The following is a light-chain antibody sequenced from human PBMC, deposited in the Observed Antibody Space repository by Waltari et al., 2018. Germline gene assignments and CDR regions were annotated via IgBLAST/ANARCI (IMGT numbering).Light chain of an antibody. CDR2: AAS. J-gene: IGKJ2*03. V-gene: IGKV1-17*01. Sequence: DIQMTQSPSSLSASAGDTVTITCRASQGISTYLNWYQQKPGKAPKRLIYAASSLESGVPSRFSGSGSGTEFTLTISSLQPEDFATYYCLQYNSHPYSFGQGTKVEIK. CDR3: LQYNSHPYS. CDR1: QGISTY.